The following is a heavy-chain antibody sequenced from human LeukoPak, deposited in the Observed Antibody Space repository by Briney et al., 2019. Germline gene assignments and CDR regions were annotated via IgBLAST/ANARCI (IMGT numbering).Heavy chain of an antibody. V-gene: IGHV3-43D*03. CDR1: GFTFDDYA. Sequence: GGSLRLSCAASGFTFDDYAMHWVRQAPGKGLEWVSLISWDGGSTYYADSVKGRFTISRDNSKNSLYLQMNSLRAEDTALYYCAKDGYSSGWYRGFDYWGQGTLVTVSS. CDR3: AKDGYSSGWYRGFDY. J-gene: IGHJ4*02. CDR2: ISWDGGST. D-gene: IGHD6-19*01.